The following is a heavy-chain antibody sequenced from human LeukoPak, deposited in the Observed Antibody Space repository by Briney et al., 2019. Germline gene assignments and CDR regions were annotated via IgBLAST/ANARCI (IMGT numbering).Heavy chain of an antibody. Sequence: PGGSLRHSCDASGFTFSSYWMHWVRQAPGKGLVWVSFISTSSSYIHNADSVKGRFTISRDNAENPLYLQMNSLRAEDTAVYYCARTKGEYYDILTGYPPYYYYYYMDVWGKGTTVTISS. CDR1: GFTFSSYW. CDR3: ARTKGEYYDILTGYPPYYYYYYMDV. D-gene: IGHD3-9*01. J-gene: IGHJ6*03. CDR2: ISTSSSYI. V-gene: IGHV3-21*01.